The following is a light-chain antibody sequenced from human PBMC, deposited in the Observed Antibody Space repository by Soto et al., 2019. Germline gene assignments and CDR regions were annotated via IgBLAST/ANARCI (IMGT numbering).Light chain of an antibody. CDR3: QHSAT. CDR2: DAS. Sequence: EMALTQCQGTVSWCPGERATLSCRASQTVRSNSLAWYQQKPGQAPRLLMYDASSRPPGIPDRFSGSGSGTDFSLPVSRLEPEDFAVYYCQHSATFGPGTKVDIK. V-gene: IGKV3-20*01. CDR1: QTVRSNS. J-gene: IGKJ3*01.